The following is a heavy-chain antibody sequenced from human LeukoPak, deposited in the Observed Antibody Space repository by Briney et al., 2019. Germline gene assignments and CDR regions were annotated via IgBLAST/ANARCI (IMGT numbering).Heavy chain of an antibody. V-gene: IGHV4-31*03. CDR3: AREGWFGELSYFDY. D-gene: IGHD3-10*01. CDR1: GGSISSGGYY. CDR2: IYYSGST. J-gene: IGHJ4*02. Sequence: SQTLSLTCTVSGGSISSGGYYWSWIRQHPGQGLEWIGYIYYSGSTYYNPSLKSRVTISVDTSKNQFSLKLSSVTAADTAVYYCAREGWFGELSYFDYWGQGTLVTVSS.